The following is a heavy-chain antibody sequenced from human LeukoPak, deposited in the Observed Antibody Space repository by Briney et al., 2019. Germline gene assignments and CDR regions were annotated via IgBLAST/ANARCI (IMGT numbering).Heavy chain of an antibody. J-gene: IGHJ2*01. D-gene: IGHD6-13*01. Sequence: SSETLSLTCSVSGGSISTYYWSWIRQPAGKGLEWIGRIYTTGGTNYNPSLKSRVTISVDTSKNQFSLKLSSVTAADTAVYYCARDRGSSSWDYWYFDLWGRGTLVTVSS. CDR2: IYTTGGT. V-gene: IGHV4-4*07. CDR1: GGSISTYY. CDR3: ARDRGSSSWDYWYFDL.